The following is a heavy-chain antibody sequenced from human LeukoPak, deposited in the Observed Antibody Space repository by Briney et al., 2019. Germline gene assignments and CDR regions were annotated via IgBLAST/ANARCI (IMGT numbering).Heavy chain of an antibody. CDR1: GYSISSGYY. V-gene: IGHV4-38-2*02. CDR3: AREDSYSTGWTIDY. CDR2: IYHSGST. J-gene: IGHJ4*02. D-gene: IGHD6-19*01. Sequence: SETLSLTCTVSGYSISSGYYWGWIRQPPGKGLEWIGSIYHSGSTYYNPSLKSRVTISVDTSKNQFSLKLSSVTAADTAVYYCAREDSYSTGWTIDYWGQGTLVTVSS.